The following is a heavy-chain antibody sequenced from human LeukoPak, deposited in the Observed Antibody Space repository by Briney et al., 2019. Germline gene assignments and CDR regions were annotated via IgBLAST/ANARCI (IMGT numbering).Heavy chain of an antibody. CDR1: GGSINGYY. D-gene: IGHD4-17*01. CDR2: VYYSAST. J-gene: IGHJ4*02. V-gene: IGHV4-59*01. CDR3: ARGIMTTVPTFDS. Sequence: NASETLSLTCTVSGGSINGYYWSWIRQPPGKGLEWIGYVYYSASTNYNPSLKSRVTVSVDTSKKQFSLRLSSVTAAETAVYYCARGIMTTVPTFDSWGQGTLVTVSS.